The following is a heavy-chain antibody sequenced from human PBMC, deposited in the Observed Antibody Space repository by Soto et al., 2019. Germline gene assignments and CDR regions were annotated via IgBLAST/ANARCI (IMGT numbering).Heavy chain of an antibody. CDR1: GFSLSTSGMR. Sequence: AGPTLVNPTETLTLTCTFSGFSLSTSGMRVSWIRQAPGKALEWLARIDWDEDRFYSTSLKTRLTISKDTSKNQVVLTMTKMDPVDTATYYCARMRSDYDSSGLDYWGQGILVTVSS. V-gene: IGHV2-70*04. D-gene: IGHD3-22*01. CDR2: IDWDEDR. J-gene: IGHJ4*02. CDR3: ARMRSDYDSSGLDY.